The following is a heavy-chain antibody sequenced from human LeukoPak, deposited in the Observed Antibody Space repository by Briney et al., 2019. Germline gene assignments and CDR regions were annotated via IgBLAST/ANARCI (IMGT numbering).Heavy chain of an antibody. CDR1: GDSVFNNNVA. CDR3: ARAEEGKYAFAI. J-gene: IGHJ3*02. Sequence: SQTLSLTCVVSGDSVFNNNVAWTWIRQSPSGGLEWLGRTNFRSEWYSDYAVSVKSRITIGPDASKNQFSLRVISVTPEDTAVYYCARAEEGKYAFAIWGQGTRVIVSS. V-gene: IGHV6-1*01. CDR2: TNFRSEWYS.